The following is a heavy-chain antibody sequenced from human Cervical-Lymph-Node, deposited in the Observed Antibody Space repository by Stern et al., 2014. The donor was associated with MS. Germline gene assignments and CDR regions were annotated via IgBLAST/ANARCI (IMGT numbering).Heavy chain of an antibody. V-gene: IGHV3-33*01. Sequence: VQLVESGGGVVQPGRSLRLSCAASGFTFSSYGMHWVRQAPGKGLEWVALIWYDGSNKYYADSVKGRFTISRDNSKNTLYLQMNSLRAEDTAVYYCAIETRGASGRFDYWGQGTLVTVSS. CDR3: AIETRGASGRFDY. D-gene: IGHD3-10*01. CDR2: IWYDGSNK. CDR1: GFTFSSYG. J-gene: IGHJ4*02.